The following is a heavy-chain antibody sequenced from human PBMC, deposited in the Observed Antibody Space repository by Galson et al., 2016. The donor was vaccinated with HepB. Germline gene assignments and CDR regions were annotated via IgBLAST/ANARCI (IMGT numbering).Heavy chain of an antibody. CDR1: GYSFTSHG. CDR3: ARASSVAARSNAFDL. CDR2: ISGNNGKT. D-gene: IGHD6-19*01. Sequence: SVKVSCKASGYSFTSHGVYWVRQAPGQGLDWTGWISGNNGKTHHAQKFQGRITMTTDRSTTTAYMELRSLRSDDTAVYYCARASSVAARSNAFDLWGQGTLATVSS. V-gene: IGHV1-18*04. J-gene: IGHJ4*02.